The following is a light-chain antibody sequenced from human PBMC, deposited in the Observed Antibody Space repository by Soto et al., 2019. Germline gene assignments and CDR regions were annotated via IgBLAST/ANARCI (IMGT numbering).Light chain of an antibody. V-gene: IGKV3-20*01. CDR2: GAS. J-gene: IGKJ1*01. Sequence: EIVLTQSPGTLSLSPGERATLSCRASQSVSSSYLAWYQQKPGQAPRLLIYGASSRATGIPDRFSGSGSGPDFTLTISRLEPADCAVYYCQQYGSSPWTFGQGTKVEIK. CDR3: QQYGSSPWT. CDR1: QSVSSSY.